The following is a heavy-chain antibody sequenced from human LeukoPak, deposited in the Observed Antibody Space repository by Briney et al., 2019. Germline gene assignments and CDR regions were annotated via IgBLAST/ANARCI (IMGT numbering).Heavy chain of an antibody. CDR3: AKVFVSGTTDFDY. J-gene: IGHJ4*02. Sequence: GGSLRLSCAASGFTFSSYSMNWVRQAPGRGLEWVSAVSDGGTRTYYADSVKGRFTISRDNSKNTLYLQMDSLRAEDTAIYYCAKVFVSGTTDFDYWGQGSLVTVSS. CDR2: VSDGGTRT. CDR1: GFTFSSYS. D-gene: IGHD1-1*01. V-gene: IGHV3-23*01.